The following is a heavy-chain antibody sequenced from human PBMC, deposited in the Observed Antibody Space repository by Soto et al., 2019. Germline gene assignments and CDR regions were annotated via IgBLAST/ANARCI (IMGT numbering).Heavy chain of an antibody. V-gene: IGHV1-18*01. CDR3: ARDPPPPDY. Sequence: QVQLVQSGAEVKKPGASVKVSCKASGYTFASYAISWMRQAPGQGLEWMGWISAYNGNTNYAQKLQGRVTMTTDTSTRTAYMELRSRRSDDTAVYYCARDPPPPDYWGQGTLVPVSS. CDR2: ISAYNGNT. CDR1: GYTFASYA. J-gene: IGHJ4*02.